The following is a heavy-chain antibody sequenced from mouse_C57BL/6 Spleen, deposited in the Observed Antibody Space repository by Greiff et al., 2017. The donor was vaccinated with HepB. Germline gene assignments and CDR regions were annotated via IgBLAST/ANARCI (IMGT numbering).Heavy chain of an antibody. CDR3: ARGGGLRLQGAMDY. V-gene: IGHV5-4*03. J-gene: IGHJ4*01. Sequence: EVMLVESGGGLVKPGGSLKLSCAASGFTFSSYAMSWVRQTPEKRLEWVATISDGGSYTYYPDNVKGRFTISRDNAKNNLYLQMSHLKSEDTAMYYCARGGGLRLQGAMDYWGQGTSVTVSS. CDR2: ISDGGSYT. CDR1: GFTFSSYA. D-gene: IGHD3-2*02.